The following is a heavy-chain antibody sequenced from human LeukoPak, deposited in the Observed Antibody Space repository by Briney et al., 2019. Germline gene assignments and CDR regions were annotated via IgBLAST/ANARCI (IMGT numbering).Heavy chain of an antibody. D-gene: IGHD1-1*01. CDR3: ARDNDLFDY. J-gene: IGHJ4*02. CDR2: ISHSGST. Sequence: PSETLSLTCAVYGGSFSGYYWSWIRQPPGKGLEWIGEISHSGSTNYNPSLKSRVTISVDTSKNQFSLKLSSVTAADTAVYYCARDNDLFDYWGQGTLVTVSS. V-gene: IGHV4-34*01. CDR1: GGSFSGYY.